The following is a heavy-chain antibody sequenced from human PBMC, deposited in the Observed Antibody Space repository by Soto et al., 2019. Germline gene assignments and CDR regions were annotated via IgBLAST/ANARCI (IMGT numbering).Heavy chain of an antibody. CDR3: AREGLRYFDWLSNLPNWFDP. CDR2: IWYDGSNK. D-gene: IGHD3-9*01. Sequence: GGPLRLSCAASGFTFSSYGMHWVRQAPGKGLEWVAVIWYDGSNKYYADSVKGRFTISRDNSKNTLYLQMNSLRAEDTAVYYCAREGLRYFDWLSNLPNWFDPWGQGTLVTVSS. CDR1: GFTFSSYG. V-gene: IGHV3-33*01. J-gene: IGHJ5*02.